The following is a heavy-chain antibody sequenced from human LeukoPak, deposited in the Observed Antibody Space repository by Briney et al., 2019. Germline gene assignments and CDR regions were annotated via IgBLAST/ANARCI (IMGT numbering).Heavy chain of an antibody. J-gene: IGHJ4*02. CDR1: GSTFTTYA. V-gene: IGHV7-4-1*02. CDR3: TRDQRQISFDY. Sequence: GASVKVSCKPSGSTFTTYAINWVRQAPGHGLEWMGWININTGNPTYVPGFTGRFVFSLDTSVSTAYLQISSLEAEDTAFYYCTRDQRQISFDYWGQGTLVTVSS. CDR2: ININTGNP. D-gene: IGHD3-3*01.